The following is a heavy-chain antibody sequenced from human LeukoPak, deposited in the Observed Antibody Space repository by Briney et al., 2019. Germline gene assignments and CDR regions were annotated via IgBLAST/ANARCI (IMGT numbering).Heavy chain of an antibody. J-gene: IGHJ4*02. Sequence: SETLSLTCTVSGGSISTYYWTWIRQPPGKGLEWIGYVYYSGSTNYNPSLKSRVTISVDTSKNQFSLKLSSVTAADTAVYYCARGGDGYNPIDYWGQGTLVTVYS. CDR3: ARGGDGYNPIDY. V-gene: IGHV4-59*01. CDR2: VYYSGST. CDR1: GGSISTYY. D-gene: IGHD5-24*01.